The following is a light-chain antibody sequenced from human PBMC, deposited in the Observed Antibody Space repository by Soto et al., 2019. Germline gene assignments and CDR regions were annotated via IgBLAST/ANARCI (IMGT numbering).Light chain of an antibody. CDR1: SSDVGGYNY. J-gene: IGLJ1*01. Sequence: QSALPQPASVSGSPGQSITISCTGTSSDVGGYNYFSWYQQHPGKAPKFIIYDVTSRPSGVSNRFSGSKSGNTASLTISGLQAEDEADYYCTSYRSSTLYVFGTGTKLTVL. CDR2: DVT. V-gene: IGLV2-14*03. CDR3: TSYRSSTLYV.